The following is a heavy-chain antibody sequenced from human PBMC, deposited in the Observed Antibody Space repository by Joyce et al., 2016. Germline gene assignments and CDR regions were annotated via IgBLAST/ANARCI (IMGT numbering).Heavy chain of an antibody. V-gene: IGHV1-24*01. CDR1: GYMFSELS. CDR3: RVIVSLGLDV. D-gene: IGHD1-26*01. CDR2: FDAEDGET. Sequence: QVQLELSGAEVKKPGASGKVYCKVSGYMFSELSMHWVRQAPGKGLEWMGRFDAEDGETIYAQKCQGRVTMTENTTTDAAYMELSSLRSDDTAVYFCRVIVSLGLDVWGQGTTVTVSS. J-gene: IGHJ6*02.